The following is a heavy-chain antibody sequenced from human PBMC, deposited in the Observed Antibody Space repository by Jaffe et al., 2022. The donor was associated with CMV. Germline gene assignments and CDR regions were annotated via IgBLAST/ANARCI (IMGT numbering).Heavy chain of an antibody. CDR2: INAGNGNT. Sequence: QVQLVQSGAEVKKPGASVKVSCKASGYTFTSYAMHWVRQAPGQRLEWMGWINAGNGNTKYSQKFQGRVTITRDTSASTAYMELSSLRSEDTAVYYCACLWSGYYTGSYYYMDVWGKGTTVTVSS. D-gene: IGHD3-3*01. CDR3: ACLWSGYYTGSYYYMDV. V-gene: IGHV1-3*01. CDR1: GYTFTSYA. J-gene: IGHJ6*03.